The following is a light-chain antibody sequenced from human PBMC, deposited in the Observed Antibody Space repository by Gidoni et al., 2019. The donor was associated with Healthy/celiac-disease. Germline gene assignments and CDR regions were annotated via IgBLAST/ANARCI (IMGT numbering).Light chain of an antibody. CDR1: QSISSY. J-gene: IGKJ1*01. CDR2: AAS. V-gene: IGKV1-39*01. Sequence: DIQMTKSPSSLAASVGDRVTITCRASQSISSYLTWYQQTPGKAPKLLIYAASSLQSGVPSRFSGSGSGTDFTLTISSLQPEDCATYYCQQSYSTPRTFGQGTKVEIK. CDR3: QQSYSTPRT.